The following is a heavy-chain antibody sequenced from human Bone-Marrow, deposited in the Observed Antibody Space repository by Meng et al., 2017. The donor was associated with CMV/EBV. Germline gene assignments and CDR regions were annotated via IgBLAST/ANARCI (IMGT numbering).Heavy chain of an antibody. CDR2: IRYDGSNK. D-gene: IGHD3-10*01. CDR3: AKDARSVGSGTYYEVNYLDY. J-gene: IGHJ4*02. Sequence: GESLKISCAASGFTFSSYGMHWVRQAPGKGLEWVAFIRYDGSNKYYADSVKGRFTISRDNSKNTLYLQMNSLRADDTAVYYCAKDARSVGSGTYYEVNYLDYWGQGTPVTVSS. CDR1: GFTFSSYG. V-gene: IGHV3-30*02.